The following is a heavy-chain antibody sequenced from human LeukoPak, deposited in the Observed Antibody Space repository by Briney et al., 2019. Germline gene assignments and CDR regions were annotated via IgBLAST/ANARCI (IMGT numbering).Heavy chain of an antibody. CDR3: ARHLYSCSAYYYYYYMDV. J-gene: IGHJ6*03. CDR2: IYYGGST. D-gene: IGHD3-10*02. CDR1: GGYSSYY. Sequence: PSETLSLTCTLSGGYSSYYWGWIRQPPGKGLEWIGSIYYGGSTYYNPFLKNRLTISIDTSKRQFSLKLSSVTATDSAVYYCARHLYSCSAYYYYYYMDVWGKGTTVTVSS. V-gene: IGHV4-39*01.